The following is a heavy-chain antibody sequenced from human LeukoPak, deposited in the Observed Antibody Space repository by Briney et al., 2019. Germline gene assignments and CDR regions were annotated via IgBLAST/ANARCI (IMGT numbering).Heavy chain of an antibody. CDR1: GFTFSSHE. J-gene: IGHJ4*02. V-gene: IGHV3-23*01. Sequence: GGSLRLSCAASGFTFSSHELTWVRQAPNKGLAWVSAISGSGERTHYADSVKGRFTISRDNSRNILYLQMNNLGAEDTAIYYCAKDSAPGIAADDYWGQGTLVTVSS. CDR3: AKDSAPGIAADDY. D-gene: IGHD6-13*01. CDR2: ISGSGERT.